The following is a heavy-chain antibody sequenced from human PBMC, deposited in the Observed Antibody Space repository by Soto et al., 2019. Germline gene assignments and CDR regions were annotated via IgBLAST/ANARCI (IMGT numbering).Heavy chain of an antibody. CDR2: ISYDGSNK. D-gene: IGHD5-18*01. J-gene: IGHJ4*02. V-gene: IGHV3-30*18. CDR1: GFTFSSYG. CDR3: AKEDTAMVTAELDY. Sequence: QVQLVESGGGVVQPGRSLRLSCAASGFTFSSYGMHWVRQAPGKGLEWVAVISYDGSNKYYADSVKGRFTISRDNSKNTLYLQMNSLRAEDTAVYYCAKEDTAMVTAELDYWGQGTLVTVSS.